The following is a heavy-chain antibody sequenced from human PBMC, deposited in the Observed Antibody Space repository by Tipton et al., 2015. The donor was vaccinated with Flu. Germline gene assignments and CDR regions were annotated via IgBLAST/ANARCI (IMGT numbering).Heavy chain of an antibody. V-gene: IGHV4-4*02. CDR2: IHQAGTT. J-gene: IGHJ5*01. Sequence: QLVQSGGGLEKPGGSLRLFCAASGFTFRDAWLSWVRQAPGKGLEWVGNIHQAGTTYYNPSLMSRVTITVDRPKNRFSLRLTSVTAADTAVYYCARRDYSNYVSEPKSWFDSWGQGTLVTVSS. CDR1: GFTFRDAW. D-gene: IGHD4-11*01. CDR3: ARRDYSNYVSEPKSWFDS.